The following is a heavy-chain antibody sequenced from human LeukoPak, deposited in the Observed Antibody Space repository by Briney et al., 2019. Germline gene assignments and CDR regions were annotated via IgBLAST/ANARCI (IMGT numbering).Heavy chain of an antibody. D-gene: IGHD1/OR15-1a*01. Sequence: GGSLRLSCAASGFTFSSYAMTWVRQAPGKGLEWVSSISVNGGTTYYADSVKGRFTISRDNSKNMLHLQMNSLRAEDTAVYYCAKLTSSKINNSDYWGQGTLVAVSS. CDR3: AKLTSSKINNSDY. J-gene: IGHJ4*02. CDR2: ISVNGGTT. CDR1: GFTFSSYA. V-gene: IGHV3-23*01.